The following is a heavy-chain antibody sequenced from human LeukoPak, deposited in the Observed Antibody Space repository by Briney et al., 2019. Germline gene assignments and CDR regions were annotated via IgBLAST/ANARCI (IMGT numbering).Heavy chain of an antibody. D-gene: IGHD6-19*01. V-gene: IGHV4-39*02. J-gene: IGHJ4*02. CDR2: IYYSGST. CDR1: GGSISSSSYS. Sequence: SETLSLTCTVSGGSISSSSYSWGWIRQPPGKGLEWIGSIYYSGSTYYNPSLKSRVTISVDTSKNQFSLKLSSVTAADTAVYYCARDYSSLSGFDYWGQGTLVTVSS. CDR3: ARDYSSLSGFDY.